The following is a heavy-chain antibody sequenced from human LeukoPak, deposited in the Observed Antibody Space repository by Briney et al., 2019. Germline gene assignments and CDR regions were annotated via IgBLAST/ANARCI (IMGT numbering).Heavy chain of an antibody. CDR3: ARGNLSSGWYVWDYFDY. D-gene: IGHD6-19*01. J-gene: IGHJ4*02. CDR2: INHSGST. V-gene: IGHV4-34*01. Sequence: SETLSLTCAVYGGSFSGYYWSWIRQPPGKGLEWIGEINHSGSTNYNPSLKSRVTISVDTSKNQFSLKLSSVTAADTAVYYCARGNLSSGWYVWDYFDYWGQGTLVTVSS. CDR1: GGSFSGYY.